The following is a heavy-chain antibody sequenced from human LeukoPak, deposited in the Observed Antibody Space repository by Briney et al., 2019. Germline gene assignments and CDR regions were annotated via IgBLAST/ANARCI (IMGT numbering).Heavy chain of an antibody. Sequence: ASVKVSCKASGYTFTSYGISWVRQAPGQGLEWMGWISAYNGNTSYAQKLQGRVTMTTDTSTSTAYMELRSLRSDDTAVYYCARTSYYDFWSGYSNWFDPWGQGTLVTVSS. CDR3: ARTSYYDFWSGYSNWFDP. V-gene: IGHV1-18*01. CDR2: ISAYNGNT. D-gene: IGHD3-3*01. J-gene: IGHJ5*02. CDR1: GYTFTSYG.